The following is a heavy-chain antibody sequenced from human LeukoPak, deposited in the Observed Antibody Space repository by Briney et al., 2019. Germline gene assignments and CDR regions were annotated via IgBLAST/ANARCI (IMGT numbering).Heavy chain of an antibody. CDR1: GFTFSSYA. Sequence: GGSLRLSCAASGFTFSSYAMHWVRQAPGKGLEWVAVISYDGSKKYYADSVKGRFTISRDNSRNILYLQMNSLRAEDTAIYYCAKDFGGSDYDWHFDLWGRGTVVTVSS. CDR3: AKDFGGSDYDWHFDL. V-gene: IGHV3-30*04. CDR2: ISYDGSKK. D-gene: IGHD1-26*01. J-gene: IGHJ2*01.